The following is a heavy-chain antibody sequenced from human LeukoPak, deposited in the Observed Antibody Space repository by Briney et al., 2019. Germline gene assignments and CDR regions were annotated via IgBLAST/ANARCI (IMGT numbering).Heavy chain of an antibody. Sequence: SETLSLTCSVSGVSISTPYWSWLRQPPGKGLEWIAYIHTRGSTNYNPSLNGRVTVSADASKNQFSLTLNSVTAADTAVYYCARGYYDSSGSSNPFDRWGQGSLVTVSS. D-gene: IGHD3-22*01. CDR2: IHTRGST. CDR1: GVSISTPY. CDR3: ARGYYDSSGSSNPFDR. J-gene: IGHJ4*02. V-gene: IGHV4-4*08.